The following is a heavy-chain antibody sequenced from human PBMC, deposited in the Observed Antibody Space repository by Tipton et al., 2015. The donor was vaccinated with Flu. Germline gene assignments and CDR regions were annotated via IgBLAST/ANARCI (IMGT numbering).Heavy chain of an antibody. V-gene: IGHV1-46*01. Sequence: QSGAEVKKPGASVKVSCKASGYTFGSYYVFWVRQAPGQGLEWLGVVNPTGGTTVYAQRFQGRVTMTRDTSTATFYMDLSSLTSEDTGLDYCARARNNWNPRYGMDVWGQGTTVTVSS. D-gene: IGHD1-20*01. CDR1: GYTFGSYY. CDR3: ARARNNWNPRYGMDV. CDR2: VNPTGGTT. J-gene: IGHJ6*02.